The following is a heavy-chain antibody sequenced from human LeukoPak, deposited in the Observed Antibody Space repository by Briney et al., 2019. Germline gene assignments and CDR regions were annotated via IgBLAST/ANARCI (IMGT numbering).Heavy chain of an antibody. D-gene: IGHD3-10*01. V-gene: IGHV7-4-1*02. CDR1: GYDFTNYP. CDR3: ARDRGITAWLDP. Sequence: ASVKVSCKASGYDFTNYPLHWVRQAPGQGLEWMGWINTKTGYPIYAQGFRGRFVFSLDTADSTAFLQISGPKTEDSAVYFCARDRGITAWLDPWGQGTLVTVSS. CDR2: INTKTGYP. J-gene: IGHJ5*02.